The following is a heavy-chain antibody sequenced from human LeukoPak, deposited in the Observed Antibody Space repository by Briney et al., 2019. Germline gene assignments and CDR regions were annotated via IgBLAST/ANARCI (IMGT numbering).Heavy chain of an antibody. J-gene: IGHJ6*04. CDR3: AKALEYYGSGPGGV. V-gene: IGHV3-23*01. D-gene: IGHD3-10*01. CDR1: EFTFSSYA. CDR2: ISGSGGST. Sequence: GGSLRLSCAASEFTFSSYAMSWVRQAPGKGLEWVSAISGSGGSTYYADSVKGRFTISRDNSKNTLYLQMNSLRAEDTAVYYCAKALEYYGSGPGGVWGKGTTITVSS.